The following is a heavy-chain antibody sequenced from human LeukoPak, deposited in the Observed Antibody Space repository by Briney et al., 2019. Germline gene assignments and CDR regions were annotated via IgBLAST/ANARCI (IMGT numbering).Heavy chain of an antibody. J-gene: IGHJ3*02. CDR2: ISYDGSNK. D-gene: IGHD3-22*01. CDR1: GFTFSSYE. V-gene: IGHV3-30*04. Sequence: GGSLRLSCAASGFTFSSYEMNWVRQAPGKGLEWVAIISYDGSNKYYADSVKGRFTISRDNAKNSLYLQMNSLRAEDTVVYYCARRSGYQAFDIWGQGTMVTVSS. CDR3: ARRSGYQAFDI.